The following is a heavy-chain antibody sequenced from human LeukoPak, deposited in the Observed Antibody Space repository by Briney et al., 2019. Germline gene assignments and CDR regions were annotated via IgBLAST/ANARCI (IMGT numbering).Heavy chain of an antibody. CDR1: GGSISSSSYY. V-gene: IGHV4-39*07. CDR3: ARTYYYDSSGYYSLDY. CDR2: IYYSGST. D-gene: IGHD3-22*01. Sequence: SETLSLTCTVSGGSISSSSYYWGWIRQPPGKGLEWIGSIYYSGSTNYNPSLKSRVTISVDTSKNQFSLKLSSVTAADTAVYYCARTYYYDSSGYYSLDYWGQGTLVTVSS. J-gene: IGHJ4*02.